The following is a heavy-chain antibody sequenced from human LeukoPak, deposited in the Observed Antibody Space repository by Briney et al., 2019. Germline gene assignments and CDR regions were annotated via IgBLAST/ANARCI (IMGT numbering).Heavy chain of an antibody. V-gene: IGHV3-7*01. Sequence: GGSLRLSCAASGFTFSSYWMSWVRQAPGKGLEWVANIKQDGSEKYYVDSVKGRFTISRDNAKNSLYLQMNSLRAEDTAVYYCSAGSYIGPFDPWGQGTLVTVSS. D-gene: IGHD1-26*01. CDR3: SAGSYIGPFDP. CDR2: IKQDGSEK. J-gene: IGHJ5*02. CDR1: GFTFSSYW.